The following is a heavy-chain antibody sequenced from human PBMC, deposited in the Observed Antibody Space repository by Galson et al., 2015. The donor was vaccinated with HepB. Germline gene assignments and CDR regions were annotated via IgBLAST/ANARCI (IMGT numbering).Heavy chain of an antibody. CDR3: ARDPDVWYCSGGSCYSGGFDY. V-gene: IGHV3-23*01. J-gene: IGHJ4*02. Sequence: SLRLSCAASGFTFSTFAMYWVRLAPGKGLEWVSSITGSGGNTYYADSVKGRFTISRDNPQNTLYLQMNSLRAEDTAVYYCARDPDVWYCSGGSCYSGGFDYWGQGTLVTVSS. CDR1: GFTFSTFA. CDR2: ITGSGGNT. D-gene: IGHD2-15*01.